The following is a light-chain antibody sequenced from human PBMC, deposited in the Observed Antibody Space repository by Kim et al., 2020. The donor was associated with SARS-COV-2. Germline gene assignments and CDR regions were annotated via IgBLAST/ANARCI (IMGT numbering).Light chain of an antibody. CDR3: QSYDSSNLWV. Sequence: KTVPISCTGRSGSIASNYVQWYQQRPGSAPTTVIYEDNQRPSGVPDRFSGSIDSSSNSASLTISGLKTEDEADYYCQSYDSSNLWVFGGGTQLTVL. J-gene: IGLJ3*02. CDR1: SGSIASNY. CDR2: EDN. V-gene: IGLV6-57*02.